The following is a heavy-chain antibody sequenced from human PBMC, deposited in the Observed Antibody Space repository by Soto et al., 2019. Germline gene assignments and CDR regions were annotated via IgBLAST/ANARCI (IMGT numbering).Heavy chain of an antibody. CDR2: IYYSGST. D-gene: IGHD3-16*01. V-gene: IGHV4-59*01. CDR3: ARDGEGVSGSYVY. J-gene: IGHJ4*02. CDR1: GGSISSYY. Sequence: QVQLQESGPGLVKPSETLSLTFTVSGGSISSYYWSWIRQPPGKGLEWIGYIYYSGSTNYNPSLRSRVTISVDTSKNQFSLKLRSVTAADTAVYYCARDGEGVSGSYVYWGQGTLVTVSS.